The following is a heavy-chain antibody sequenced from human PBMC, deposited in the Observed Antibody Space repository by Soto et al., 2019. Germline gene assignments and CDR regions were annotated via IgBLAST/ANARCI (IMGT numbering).Heavy chain of an antibody. V-gene: IGHV1-2*04. D-gene: IGHD1-26*01. CDR1: GYTFTGYY. CDR2: INPNSGGT. CDR3: ARGGALGVYYYGMDD. J-gene: IGHJ6*01. Sequence: ASVKVSCKASGYTFTGYYMHWVRQAPGQGLEWMGWINPNSGGTNYAQKFQGWVTMTRDTSISTAYMELSRLRSDDTAVYYCARGGALGVYYYGMDDWGKGTTVTVSS.